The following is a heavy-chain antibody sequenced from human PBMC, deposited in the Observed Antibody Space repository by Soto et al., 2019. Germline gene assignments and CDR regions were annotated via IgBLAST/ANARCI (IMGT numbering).Heavy chain of an antibody. V-gene: IGHV1-2*04. D-gene: IGHD3-22*01. CDR3: ARAPPNSYYDSSGYFDY. Sequence: ASVKVSCKASGYTFTGYYVHWVRQAPGQGLEWMGWINPNSGGTNYAQKFQGWVTMTRDTSISTAYMELSRLRSDDTAVYYCARAPPNSYYDSSGYFDYWGQGTLVTVS. CDR1: GYTFTGYY. J-gene: IGHJ4*02. CDR2: INPNSGGT.